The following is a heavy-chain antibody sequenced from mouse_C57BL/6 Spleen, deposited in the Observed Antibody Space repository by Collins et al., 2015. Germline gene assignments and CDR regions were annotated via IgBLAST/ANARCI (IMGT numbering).Heavy chain of an antibody. V-gene: IGHV1-69*01. CDR2: IDPSDSYT. CDR1: GYTFTNYW. J-gene: IGHJ3*01. CDR3: ARVDYSAWFAY. Sequence: QVQLQQPGAELVMPGASVKLSCKASGYTFTNYWMHWVKQRPGQGLEWIGEIDPSDSYTNYNQKFKGKSTLTVDKSSSTAYMQLSSLTSEDSAVYYCARVDYSAWFAYWGQGTLVTVSA. D-gene: IGHD1-1*01.